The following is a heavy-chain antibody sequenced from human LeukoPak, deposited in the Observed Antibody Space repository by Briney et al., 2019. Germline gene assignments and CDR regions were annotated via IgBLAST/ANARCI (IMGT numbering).Heavy chain of an antibody. V-gene: IGHV3-33*01. CDR1: GFTFSTYG. Sequence: GGSLRLSCVASGFTFSTYGMHWVRQTPGKGLEWVAVIWNDGSKKYYGDSVKGRFTISRDTSKNTLYLQMNSLRAEDMAVYYCARDSGHAFDIWGQGTMVTVSS. J-gene: IGHJ3*02. CDR3: ARDSGHAFDI. D-gene: IGHD6-25*01. CDR2: IWNDGSKK.